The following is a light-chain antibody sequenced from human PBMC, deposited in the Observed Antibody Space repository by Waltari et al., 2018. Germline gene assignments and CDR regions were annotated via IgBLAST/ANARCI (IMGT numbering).Light chain of an antibody. CDR1: SGHRYYA. CDR2: VNNDGTH. V-gene: IGLV4-69*01. J-gene: IGLJ1*01. Sequence: QLVLTQSPSASASLGASVKLTCILDSGHRYYAIAWHQQHPQKGPRFVMKVNNDGTHVRGDGIPDRFPGSASGPERYLTISSLQSEDEADYYCQTWGPGIRVFGTGAKVTV. CDR3: QTWGPGIRV.